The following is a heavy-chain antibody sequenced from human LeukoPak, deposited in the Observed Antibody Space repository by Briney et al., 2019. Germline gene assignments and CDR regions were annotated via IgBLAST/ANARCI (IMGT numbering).Heavy chain of an antibody. J-gene: IGHJ4*02. CDR1: GLNFDDSA. V-gene: IGHV3-43*02. CDR3: AKESGKFDY. CDR2: ISADGGST. Sequence: GGSLRLSCVASGLNFDDSAMHWVRQAPGKGLEWVSLISADGGSTFSADSVKGRFSISRDNSKNSLYLQMNSPRSEDTALYYCAKESGKFDYWGQGTLVAVSS.